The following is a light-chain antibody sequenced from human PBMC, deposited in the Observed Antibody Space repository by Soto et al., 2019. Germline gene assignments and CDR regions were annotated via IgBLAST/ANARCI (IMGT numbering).Light chain of an antibody. CDR1: SSDIGGYNY. CDR3: ASYASSNTVL. J-gene: IGLJ2*01. V-gene: IGLV2-14*03. CDR2: DVS. Sequence: QSVLTQPASVSGSPGQSITISCPGTSSDIGGYNYVSWYQQHPGKAPKLMIYDVSDRPSGVSNRFSGSKSGNTASLTISGLQAEDEADYYCASYASSNTVLFGGGTQLTVL.